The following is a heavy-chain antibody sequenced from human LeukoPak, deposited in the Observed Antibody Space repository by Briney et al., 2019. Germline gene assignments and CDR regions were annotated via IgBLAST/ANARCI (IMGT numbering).Heavy chain of an antibody. D-gene: IGHD4-17*01. CDR2: IIPIFGTA. CDR3: ARKLDYGDYFDY. V-gene: IGHV1-69*13. J-gene: IGHJ4*02. Sequence: ASVKVSCKATGGTFSSYAISWVRQAPGQGIEWMGGIIPIFGTANYAQKFQGRVTITADESTSTAYMELSSLRSEDTAVYYCARKLDYGDYFDYWGQGTLVTVSS. CDR1: GGTFSSYA.